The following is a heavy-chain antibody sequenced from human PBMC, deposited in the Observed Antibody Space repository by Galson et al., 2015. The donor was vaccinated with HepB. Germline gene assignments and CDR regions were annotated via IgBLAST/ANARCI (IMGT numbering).Heavy chain of an antibody. CDR1: GGTVYGYF. V-gene: IGHV4-34*01. CDR2: IDERGNT. D-gene: IGHD5-24*01. Sequence: SETLSLTCAVSGGTVYGYFWTWFRQPPGKGLEWIGEIDERGNTNDSPSLKGRVAISLGTSKSQFSLNLTSVTAADTAVYFCARVDRDGYPYPYNRFDLRGGGTLVTVSS. J-gene: IGHJ4*02. CDR3: ARVDRDGYPYPYNRFDL.